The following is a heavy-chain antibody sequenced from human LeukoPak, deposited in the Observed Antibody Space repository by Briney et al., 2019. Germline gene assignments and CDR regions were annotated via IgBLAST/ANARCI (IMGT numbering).Heavy chain of an antibody. CDR3: ARHHDCSSSSCYSSYFDY. CDR2: AYYSGGP. D-gene: IGHD2-2*01. CDR1: GGSISSYY. V-gene: IGHV4-59*04. J-gene: IGHJ4*02. Sequence: PSETLSLTCTVSGGSISSYYWSWIRRPPGRGLEWIGSAYYSGGPYYNPPLRSRVTMSVDTSKNQISLKLSSVTAADTAVYYCARHHDCSSSSCYSSYFDYWGQGTLVTVSS.